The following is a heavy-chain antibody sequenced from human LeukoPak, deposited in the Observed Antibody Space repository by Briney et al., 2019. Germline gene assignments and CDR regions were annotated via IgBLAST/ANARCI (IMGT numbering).Heavy chain of an antibody. CDR3: ANGIAVAGTYFQH. Sequence: GGSLRLSCAASGFTFSSYAMSWVRQAPGKGLEWVSAISGSGGSTYYADSVKGRFTISRDNSKNTLYLQMNSLRAEDTAVYYCANGIAVAGTYFQHWGQGTLVTVSS. J-gene: IGHJ1*01. CDR2: ISGSGGST. V-gene: IGHV3-23*01. D-gene: IGHD6-19*01. CDR1: GFTFSSYA.